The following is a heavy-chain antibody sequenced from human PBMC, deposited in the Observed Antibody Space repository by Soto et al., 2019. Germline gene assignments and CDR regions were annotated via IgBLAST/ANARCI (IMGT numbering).Heavy chain of an antibody. D-gene: IGHD3-22*01. CDR1: GFSFRGSG. Sequence: VGSLRLSCAASGFSFRGSGMNWVRQAPGKGLEWVSAISGSVVSTYYADSVKGRFTISRDNSKNTLYLQLNSLRAEDTAVYYCAKDRSWGDSRGYIDYWGQGTLVTVSS. CDR2: ISGSVVST. CDR3: AKDRSWGDSRGYIDY. J-gene: IGHJ4*02. V-gene: IGHV3-23*01.